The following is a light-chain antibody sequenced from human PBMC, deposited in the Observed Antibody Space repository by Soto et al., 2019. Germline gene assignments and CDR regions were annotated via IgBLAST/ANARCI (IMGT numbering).Light chain of an antibody. J-gene: IGKJ5*01. Sequence: EIVLTQSPLSLPVTPGEPASISCRSSQSLLHSNGYNYFDWYLQKPGQSPQLLIYLGSNRASGVPDRFSGSGSGTDFTLKISRVEAEDVGVYYCMQALQIPPTFGQGTRLEIK. V-gene: IGKV2-28*01. CDR2: LGS. CDR1: QSLLHSNGYNY. CDR3: MQALQIPPT.